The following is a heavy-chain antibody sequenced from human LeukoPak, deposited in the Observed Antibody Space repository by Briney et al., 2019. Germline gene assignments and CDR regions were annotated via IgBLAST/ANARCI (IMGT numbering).Heavy chain of an antibody. D-gene: IGHD2-15*01. CDR3: ARGRILRIAKYYMDV. CDR2: IYYSGST. Sequence: SETLSLTCTVSGGSISSYYWSWIRQPPGKGLEWIGYIYYSGSTNYNPSLKGRVTISVDTSKNQVSLKLSSVTAADTAVYYCARGRILRIAKYYMDVWGKGTTVTISS. J-gene: IGHJ6*03. CDR1: GGSISSYY. V-gene: IGHV4-59*01.